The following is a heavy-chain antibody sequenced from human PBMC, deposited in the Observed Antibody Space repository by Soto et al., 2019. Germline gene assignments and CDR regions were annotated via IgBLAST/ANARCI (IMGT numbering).Heavy chain of an antibody. Sequence: QVQLVESGGGVVQPGKSLRLSCAASGFTFSSYAVHWVRQAPGKGLEWVAVISYDGSNKYYADSVKGRFTISRDNSKNTLYLQMNSRRAEDTAVYYCARGDWGSKGLYYFDCWGQGTLVTVSS. CDR3: ARGDWGSKGLYYFDC. J-gene: IGHJ4*02. CDR1: GFTFSSYA. CDR2: ISYDGSNK. D-gene: IGHD7-27*01. V-gene: IGHV3-30-3*01.